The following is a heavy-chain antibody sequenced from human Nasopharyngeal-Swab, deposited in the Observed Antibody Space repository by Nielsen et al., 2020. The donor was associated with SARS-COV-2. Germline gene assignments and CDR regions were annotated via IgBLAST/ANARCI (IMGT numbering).Heavy chain of an antibody. CDR3: ARGAHSSSSGVGNWFDP. V-gene: IGHV4-34*01. D-gene: IGHD6-6*01. J-gene: IGHJ5*02. Sequence: WIRQPPGKGLEWIGEINHSGSTNYNPSLESRVTISVDTSKNQFSLKLSSVTAADTAVYYCARGAHSSSSGVGNWFDPWGQGTLVTVSS. CDR2: INHSGST.